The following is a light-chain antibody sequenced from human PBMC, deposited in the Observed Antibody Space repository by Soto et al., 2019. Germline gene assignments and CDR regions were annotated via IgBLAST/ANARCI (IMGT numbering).Light chain of an antibody. J-gene: IGLJ2*01. Sequence: QSALTQPASVSGSPGQSITISCTGTSSDVGGYKYVSWYQHHPGKAPKLVMYGVNDRPSGVSNRFSGGKSGNTASLTISGLQVEDEGDYYCSSYTSSSTLVFGGGTK. V-gene: IGLV2-14*01. CDR1: SSDVGGYKY. CDR3: SSYTSSSTLV. CDR2: GVN.